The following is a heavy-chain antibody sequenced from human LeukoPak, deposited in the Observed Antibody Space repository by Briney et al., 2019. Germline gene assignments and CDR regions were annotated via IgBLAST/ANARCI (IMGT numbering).Heavy chain of an antibody. CDR1: GGSISSYY. V-gene: IGHV4-4*07. CDR3: ARETRNGIAVAADYYYYGMDV. J-gene: IGHJ6*02. CDR2: IYTSGST. D-gene: IGHD6-19*01. Sequence: SETLSPTCTVSGGSISSYYWSWLRQPAGKGLEWIGRIYTSGSTNYNPSLKSRVTMSVDTSKNQFSLKLSSVTAADTAVYYCARETRNGIAVAADYYYYGMDVWGQGTTVTVSS.